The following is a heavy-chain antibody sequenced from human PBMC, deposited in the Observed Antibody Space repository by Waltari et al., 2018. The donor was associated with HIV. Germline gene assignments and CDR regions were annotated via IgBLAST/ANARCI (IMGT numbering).Heavy chain of an antibody. CDR3: ARDSSQVHWFGESLAL. CDR1: GPDFGSAG. V-gene: IGHV3-30*03. CDR2: ISYDGMKK. D-gene: IGHD3-10*01. J-gene: IGHJ4*02. Sequence: QVQLVESGGGVVQPGDVLRLSCAASGPDFGSAGWHGVRQAPGKGLEWLAAISYDGMKKYYGDSLRGRLTISRDNSKKTLYLQMNTLRPEDTAIYFCARDSSQVHWFGESLALWGQGTLVIVSS.